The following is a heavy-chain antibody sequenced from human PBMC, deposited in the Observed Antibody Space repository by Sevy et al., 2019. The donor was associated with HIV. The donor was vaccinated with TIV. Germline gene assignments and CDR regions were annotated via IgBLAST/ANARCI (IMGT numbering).Heavy chain of an antibody. CDR2: MSNTGSTI. Sequence: GGSLRLSCAASGFSFSIYSMNWVRQAPGRGLEWVSYMSNTGSTIHYADSVKGRFTISRDNAKNSLYLQMNSLRAEDTAVYYCASQRGGYERLYYFDYWGQRTLVTDSS. CDR1: GFSFSIYS. D-gene: IGHD5-12*01. CDR3: ASQRGGYERLYYFDY. V-gene: IGHV3-48*01. J-gene: IGHJ4*02.